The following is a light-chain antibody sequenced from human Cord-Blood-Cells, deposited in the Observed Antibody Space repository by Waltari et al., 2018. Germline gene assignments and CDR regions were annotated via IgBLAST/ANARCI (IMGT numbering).Light chain of an antibody. CDR2: AAS. J-gene: IGKJ2*03. Sequence: IQITPSPSSLSASVRERVPHTCRASQSISSYLNWYQQKPGKAPKLLIYAASSLQSGVPSRFSGSGSGTDFTLTISSLQPEDFATYYCQQSYSTPYSFGQGTKLEIK. CDR3: QQSYSTPYS. V-gene: IGKV1-39*01. CDR1: QSISSY.